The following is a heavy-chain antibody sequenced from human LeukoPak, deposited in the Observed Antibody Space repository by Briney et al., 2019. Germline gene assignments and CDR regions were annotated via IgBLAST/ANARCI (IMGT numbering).Heavy chain of an antibody. J-gene: IGHJ3*02. V-gene: IGHV1-2*02. CDR3: ARCSSTSCYTTNDAFDI. D-gene: IGHD2-2*02. CDR2: INPNSGGT. Sequence: ASVKVSCKASGYTFTGYYMYWVRQAPGQGLEWMGWINPNSGGTNYAQKFQGRVTMTRDTSISTAYMELSRLRSDDTAVYYCARCSSTSCYTTNDAFDIWGQGTMVTVSS. CDR1: GYTFTGYY.